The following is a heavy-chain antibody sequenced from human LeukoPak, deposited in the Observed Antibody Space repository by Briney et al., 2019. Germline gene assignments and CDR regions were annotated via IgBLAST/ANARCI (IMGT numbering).Heavy chain of an antibody. V-gene: IGHV3-48*03. D-gene: IGHD6-13*01. CDR1: GFTFSSYE. CDR2: ISSSGSTI. Sequence: GGSLRLSCAASGFTFSSYEMNWVRQAPGKGLEWVSYISSSGSTIYYADSVKGRFTISRDNAKSSLYLQMNSLRAEDTAVYYCARPSSGYPKWGQGTLVTVSS. CDR3: ARPSSGYPK. J-gene: IGHJ4*02.